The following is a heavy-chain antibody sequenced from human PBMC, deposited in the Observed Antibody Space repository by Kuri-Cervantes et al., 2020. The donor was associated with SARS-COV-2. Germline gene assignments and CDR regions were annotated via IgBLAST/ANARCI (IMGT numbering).Heavy chain of an antibody. D-gene: IGHD5-18*01. Sequence: GGSLRLSCAASGFTFSNYSLNWVRQAPGKGLEWLSYISSSGGTMYYADAVKGRFTISRDIAKNSLYLQMNTLRSEDTAVYYCARDEQLDGMDVWGQGTTVTVSS. CDR2: ISSSGGTM. V-gene: IGHV3-48*01. J-gene: IGHJ6*02. CDR3: ARDEQLDGMDV. CDR1: GFTFSNYS.